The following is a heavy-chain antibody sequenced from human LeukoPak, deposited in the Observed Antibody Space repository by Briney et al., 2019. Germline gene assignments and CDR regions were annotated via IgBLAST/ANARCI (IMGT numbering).Heavy chain of an antibody. J-gene: IGHJ4*02. D-gene: IGHD4-11*01. V-gene: IGHV1-2*02. CDR2: INPNSGGT. Sequence: ASVKVSCKASGYTFTGYYLHWVRQAPGQGLEWMGWINPNSGGTHYAQRFQGRVIMTRDTSISTAYMELSRKRSDDTAVYYCARDRVGNYLDYWGQGTLVTVSS. CDR3: ARDRVGNYLDY. CDR1: GYTFTGYY.